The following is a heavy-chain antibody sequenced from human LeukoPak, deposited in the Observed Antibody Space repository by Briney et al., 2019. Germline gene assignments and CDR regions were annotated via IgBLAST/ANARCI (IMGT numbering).Heavy chain of an antibody. CDR2: ISWNSGSI. CDR3: AKSGDYSGNSGLDY. Sequence: GGSLRLSCAASGFTFDDYAMHWVRQAPGKGLEWVSGISWNSGSIGYADSVKGRFTISRDNAKNSLYLQMNSLRAEDTALYYCAKSGDYSGNSGLDYWGQGTLVTVSS. V-gene: IGHV3-9*01. J-gene: IGHJ4*02. D-gene: IGHD4-23*01. CDR1: GFTFDDYA.